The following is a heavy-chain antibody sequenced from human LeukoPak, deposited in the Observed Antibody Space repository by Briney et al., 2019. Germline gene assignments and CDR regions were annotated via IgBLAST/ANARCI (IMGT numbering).Heavy chain of an antibody. V-gene: IGHV1-69*13. Sequence: GASVKVSCKASGGTFSSYAISWVRQAPGQGLEWMGGIIPIFGTANYAQKFQGRVTITADESTSTAYMELSSLRSEDTAVYYCARVIVEGSGYYLGRYYYYGMDVWGQGTTVTVSS. CDR3: ARVIVEGSGYYLGRYYYYGMDV. CDR2: IIPIFGTA. J-gene: IGHJ6*02. D-gene: IGHD3-22*01. CDR1: GGTFSSYA.